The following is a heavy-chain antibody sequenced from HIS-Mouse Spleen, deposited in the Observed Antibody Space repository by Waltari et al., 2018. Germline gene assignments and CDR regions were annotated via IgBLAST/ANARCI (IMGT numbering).Heavy chain of an antibody. CDR1: GYSIISGYY. CDR2: IYHSGST. V-gene: IGHV4-38-2*02. Sequence: QVQLQESGPGLVKPSETLSLTCTVSGYSIISGYYWGWIRQPPGKGLEWIGSIYHSGSTYYNPSLKSRVTISVDTSKNQFSLKLSSVTAADTAVYYCARDPGYSSSSNAFDIWGQGTMVTVSS. CDR3: ARDPGYSSSSNAFDI. J-gene: IGHJ3*02. D-gene: IGHD6-6*01.